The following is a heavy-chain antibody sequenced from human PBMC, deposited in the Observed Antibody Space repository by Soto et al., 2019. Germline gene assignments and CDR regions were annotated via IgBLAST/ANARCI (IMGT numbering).Heavy chain of an antibody. CDR2: MTGDGRTT. CDR3: ARESGDWPLNWFDP. CDR1: GFTFGDYW. D-gene: IGHD2-21*02. J-gene: IGHJ5*02. Sequence: GGSLRLSCAASGFTFGDYWMHWVRQPPGKGPEWVSRMTGDGRTTQYADSVKGRFTASRDNAKSTLYLQMNSLRAEDTAVYYCARESGDWPLNWFDPWGQGTLVTVSS. V-gene: IGHV3-74*03.